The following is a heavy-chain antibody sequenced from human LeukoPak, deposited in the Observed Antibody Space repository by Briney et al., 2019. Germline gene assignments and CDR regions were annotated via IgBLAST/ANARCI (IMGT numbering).Heavy chain of an antibody. D-gene: IGHD3-3*01. CDR3: ARSKRPYYDFWSGYFFWRGSWFDP. CDR2: MNPNSGNT. J-gene: IGHJ5*02. Sequence: ASVKVSCKASGYTFTSYDINWVRQATGQGLEWMGWMNPNSGNTGYAQKFQGRVTITRNTSISTAHMELSSLRSEDTAVYYCARSKRPYYDFWSGYFFWRGSWFDPWGQGTLVTVSS. V-gene: IGHV1-8*03. CDR1: GYTFTSYD.